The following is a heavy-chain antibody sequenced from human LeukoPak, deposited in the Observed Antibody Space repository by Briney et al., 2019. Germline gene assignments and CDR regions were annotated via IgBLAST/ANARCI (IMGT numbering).Heavy chain of an antibody. V-gene: IGHV1-2*04. CDR3: ARGGGSYFFCDY. CDR1: GYTFTGYY. Sequence: ASVTVSCKASGYTFTGYYMHWVRQAPGQGLKWMGWINPNSGGTNYAQKFQGWVTMTRHTSISTAYMELSRLRSDDTAVYYCARGGGSYFFCDYWGQGTLVTVSS. J-gene: IGHJ4*02. CDR2: INPNSGGT. D-gene: IGHD1-26*01.